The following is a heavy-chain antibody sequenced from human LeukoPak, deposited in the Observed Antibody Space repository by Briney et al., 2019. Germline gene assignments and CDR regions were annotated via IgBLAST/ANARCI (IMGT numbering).Heavy chain of an antibody. Sequence: GGSLRLSCAASGFTFSSYSMNWVRQAPGKGLEWVSSISSSSSYIYYADSVKGRFTISRDNAKNSLYLQMNSLRAEDTAVYYCARELNTEGYYGSGSERAQYYYYYYYGMDVWGKGTTVTVSS. CDR1: GFTFSSYS. J-gene: IGHJ6*04. V-gene: IGHV3-21*01. D-gene: IGHD3-10*01. CDR3: ARELNTEGYYGSGSERAQYYYYYYYGMDV. CDR2: ISSSSSYI.